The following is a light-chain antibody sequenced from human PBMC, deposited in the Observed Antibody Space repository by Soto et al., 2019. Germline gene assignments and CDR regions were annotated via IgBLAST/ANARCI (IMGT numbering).Light chain of an antibody. J-gene: IGLJ2*01. CDR3: SSYAGSNIVV. CDR1: SSDVGGYNF. Sequence: QSVLTQPPSASGSPGQSVTISCTGTSSDVGGYNFVSWYQQHPGKAPKLMIYEVSERPSGVPDRFSGSKSGNTASLTVSGLQAEEEADNYCSSYAGSNIVVFGGGTKLTVL. CDR2: EVS. V-gene: IGLV2-8*01.